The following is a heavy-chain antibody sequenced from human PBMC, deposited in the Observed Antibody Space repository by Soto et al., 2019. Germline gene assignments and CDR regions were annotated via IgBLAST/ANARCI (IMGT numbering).Heavy chain of an antibody. Sequence: SETLSLTCTVSSGSISSSDHFWSWIHRPPGKGLEWIGNIYYSGSTYYNPSLKSRVTISVDTSKNQFSLKLSSMTAADTAVYYCAGVLRDYPFYYYYMDVWGKGTTVTVSS. D-gene: IGHD3-10*01. V-gene: IGHV4-39*01. CDR1: SGSISSSDHF. J-gene: IGHJ6*03. CDR3: AGVLRDYPFYYYYMDV. CDR2: IYYSGST.